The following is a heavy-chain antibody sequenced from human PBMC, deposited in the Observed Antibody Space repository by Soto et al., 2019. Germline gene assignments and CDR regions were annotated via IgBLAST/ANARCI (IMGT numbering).Heavy chain of an antibody. CDR1: GASFPINANF. D-gene: IGHD3-22*01. J-gene: IGHJ5*02. V-gene: IGHV4-39*01. CDR2: CFSGGIP. CDR3: STAPEPYSPAGYYINHYDP. Sequence: PSDPLSLTCPVTGASFPINANFWGLFRLAAAKGLKGIASCFSGGIPYYNPSLKSRVSISVATSKSEFSLRLVSVTAADTDVYYCSTAPEPYSPAGYYINHYDPWGKGTLVTLGS.